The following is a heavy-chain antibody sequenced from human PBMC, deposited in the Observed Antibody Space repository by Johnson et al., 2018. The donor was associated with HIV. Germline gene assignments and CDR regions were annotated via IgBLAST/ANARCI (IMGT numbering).Heavy chain of an antibody. CDR3: AKLRKKQWLVGEAFHI. Sequence: QVQLVESGGGVVQPGRSLRLSCAASGFIFSSYGMHWVRQAPGKGLEWVAVISYDETNDYYADSVKGRFTISRDNPKNTLYLQMNSLRAEDTAIYYCAKLRKKQWLVGEAFHIWGQGTMVTVSA. V-gene: IGHV3-30*18. J-gene: IGHJ3*02. CDR2: ISYDETND. CDR1: GFIFSSYG. D-gene: IGHD6-19*01.